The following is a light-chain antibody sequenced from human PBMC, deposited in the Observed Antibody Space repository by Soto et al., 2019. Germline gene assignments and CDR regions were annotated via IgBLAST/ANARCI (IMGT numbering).Light chain of an antibody. CDR3: QQYDTILT. CDR1: QDIGKR. J-gene: IGKJ4*01. V-gene: IGKV1-33*01. CDR2: DAS. Sequence: IQMNQSPSSLSASVGDRVTITCQASQDIGKRLNWYQQKPGKAPKVLIYDASYLETGVPSRFSGRGSGTDFTFTIRSLKPEDIATDYCQQYDTILTFGGGTKVDIK.